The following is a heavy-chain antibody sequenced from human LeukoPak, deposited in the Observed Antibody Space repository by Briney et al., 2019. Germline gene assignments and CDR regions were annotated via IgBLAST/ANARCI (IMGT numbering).Heavy chain of an antibody. Sequence: SETLSLTCTVSGDSISTYYWTWIRQPPGKGLEWIGCISYSGSTNYNPSLKSRVTISLDMSKSQFSLRVSSVTAADTAVYYCARGYSYGFFDAFDIWGQGTMVTVSS. D-gene: IGHD5-18*01. V-gene: IGHV4-59*01. CDR1: GDSISTYY. J-gene: IGHJ3*02. CDR3: ARGYSYGFFDAFDI. CDR2: ISYSGST.